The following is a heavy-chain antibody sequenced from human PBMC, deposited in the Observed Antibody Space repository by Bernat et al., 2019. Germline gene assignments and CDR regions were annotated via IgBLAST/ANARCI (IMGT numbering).Heavy chain of an antibody. CDR1: GGSISSGDYY. Sequence: QVQLQESGPGLVKPSQTLSLTCTVSGGSISSGDYYWRWIRQPPGKGLEWIGYIYYSGSTYYNPSLKSRGTMSVDTSKNQFSLKLSSVTDADTAVYYCARVHEYYYDSSGYYWYDPWGQGTLVTVSS. CDR3: ARVHEYYYDSSGYYWYDP. D-gene: IGHD3-22*01. V-gene: IGHV4-30-4*01. CDR2: IYYSGST. J-gene: IGHJ5*02.